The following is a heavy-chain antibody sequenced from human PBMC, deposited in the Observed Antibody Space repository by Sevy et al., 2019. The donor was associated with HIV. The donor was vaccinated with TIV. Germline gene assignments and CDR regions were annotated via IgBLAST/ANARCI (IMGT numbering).Heavy chain of an antibody. J-gene: IGHJ4*02. CDR1: GGTFSSYG. CDR3: ARGGGNGWYYFDY. CDR2: IIPILGTV. V-gene: IGHV1-69*13. D-gene: IGHD6-19*01. Sequence: ASVKVSCKASGGTFSSYGISWVRQAPGQGLEWMGGIIPILGTVNYAQKFQGRVTITADESTKKAYMELGSLGSEDTAVYYCARGGGNGWYYFDYWGQETLVTVSS.